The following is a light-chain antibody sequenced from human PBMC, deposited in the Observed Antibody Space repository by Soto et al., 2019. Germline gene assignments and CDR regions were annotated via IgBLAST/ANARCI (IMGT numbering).Light chain of an antibody. CDR1: SSNIGSNT. V-gene: IGLV1-44*01. Sequence: QSVLTQPPSAPGTPGQRVTISCSGSSSNIGSNTVNWFQQLPGTAPKLLIFSNNQRPSGVPGRFSGSKSGTSASLAISGLQSEDEADYYCAAWDDSLNNYVFGTGTKLTVL. CDR3: AAWDDSLNNYV. CDR2: SNN. J-gene: IGLJ1*01.